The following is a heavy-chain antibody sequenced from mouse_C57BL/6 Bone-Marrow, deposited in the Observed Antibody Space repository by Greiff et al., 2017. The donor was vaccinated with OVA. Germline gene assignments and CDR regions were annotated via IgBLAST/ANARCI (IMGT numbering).Heavy chain of an antibody. CDR1: GYTFTDYN. Sequence: VQLQQSGPELVKPGASVKIPCKASGYTFTDYNMDWVKQSHGKSLEWIGDINPNNGGTIYNQKFKGKATLTVDKSSSTAYMELRSLTSEDTAVYYCARCSIYYGNSAIDYWGQGTSVTVSS. J-gene: IGHJ4*01. D-gene: IGHD2-1*01. V-gene: IGHV1-18*01. CDR2: INPNNGGT. CDR3: ARCSIYYGNSAIDY.